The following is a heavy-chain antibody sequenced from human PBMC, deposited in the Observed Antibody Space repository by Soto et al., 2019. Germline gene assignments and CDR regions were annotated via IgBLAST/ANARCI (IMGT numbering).Heavy chain of an antibody. J-gene: IGHJ4*02. CDR1: GGSISSCGYY. Sequence: QVQLRESGPGLVKPSLTLSLTCTFAGGSISSCGYYWSWIRQHPGKGLEWLGYIYYSGSTYYNPSLKSRVTISVDTSKNQFSLKLSSVTAADTAVYYCARWGSGYDGSDYWGQGTLVTVSS. D-gene: IGHD5-12*01. V-gene: IGHV4-31*03. CDR3: ARWGSGYDGSDY. CDR2: IYYSGST.